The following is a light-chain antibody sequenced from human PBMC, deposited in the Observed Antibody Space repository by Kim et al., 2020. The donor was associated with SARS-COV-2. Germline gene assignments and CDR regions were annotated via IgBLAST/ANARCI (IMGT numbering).Light chain of an antibody. J-gene: IGKJ1*01. CDR2: GTS. Sequence: GQRAYPSCRARQSVTCTHLSRDPQKPGQAPRRLIYGTSSRATGIPDRFSGSGSGTDFGLTISRVEPEDFVVYYCQYYGDSPLWAFGQGTKGDIK. CDR1: QSVTCTH. V-gene: IGKV3-20*01. CDR3: QYYGDSPLWA.